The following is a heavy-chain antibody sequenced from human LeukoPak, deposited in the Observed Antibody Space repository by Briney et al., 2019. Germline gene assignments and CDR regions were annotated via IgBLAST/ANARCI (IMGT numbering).Heavy chain of an antibody. CDR3: ARPPPPPNYYDSSGYFDY. CDR2: IKQDGSEK. D-gene: IGHD3-22*01. J-gene: IGHJ4*02. CDR1: GFTFSSYW. V-gene: IGHV3-7*01. Sequence: GGSLRLSCAASGFTFSSYWMSWVRQAPGKGLEWVANIKQDGSEKYYVDSVKGRFTISRDNAKNSLYLQMNSLRAEDTAVYYCARPPPPPNYYDSSGYFDYWGQGTLVTVSS.